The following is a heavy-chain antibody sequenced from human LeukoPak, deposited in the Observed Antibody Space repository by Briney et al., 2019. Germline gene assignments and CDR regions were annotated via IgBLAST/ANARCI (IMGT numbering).Heavy chain of an antibody. CDR3: AKTEYSSSWYNFDY. V-gene: IGHV3-30*02. Sequence: QAGGPLRLSCSASGLTLSNHWVHWVGQAPGKGVEGVAFIRYDGSNKYYADSVKGRFTISRDNSKNTLYLQMNSLRAEDMAVYYCAKTEYSSSWYNFDYWGQGTLVTVSS. J-gene: IGHJ4*02. CDR1: GLTLSNHW. D-gene: IGHD6-13*01. CDR2: IRYDGSNK.